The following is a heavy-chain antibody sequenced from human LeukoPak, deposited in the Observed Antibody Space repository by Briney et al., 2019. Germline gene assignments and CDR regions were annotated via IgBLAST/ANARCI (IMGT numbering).Heavy chain of an antibody. CDR1: GGSISSYY. CDR2: IYYSGST. Sequence: SSETLSLTCTVSGGSISSYYWSWIRQPPGKGLEWIGYIYYSGSTNYNPSLKSRVTISVDTSKNQFSLKVSSVTAADTAVYYCARSIAALFFDYWGQGTLVTVSS. V-gene: IGHV4-59*01. CDR3: ARSIAALFFDY. J-gene: IGHJ4*02. D-gene: IGHD6-6*01.